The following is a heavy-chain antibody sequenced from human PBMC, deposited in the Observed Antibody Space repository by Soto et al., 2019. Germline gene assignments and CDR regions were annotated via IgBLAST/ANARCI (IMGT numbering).Heavy chain of an antibody. CDR2: IIPIFGTA. D-gene: IGHD2-2*01. CDR1: GGTFSSYA. CDR3: ARGLVYCSSTSCYPSASYYYGMDV. J-gene: IGHJ6*02. Sequence: GASVKVSCKASGGTFSSYAISWVRQAPGQGLEWMGGIIPIFGTANYAQKFQGRVTITADESTSTAYMELSSLRSEDTAVYYCARGLVYCSSTSCYPSASYYYGMDVWGQGTTVTVSS. V-gene: IGHV1-69*13.